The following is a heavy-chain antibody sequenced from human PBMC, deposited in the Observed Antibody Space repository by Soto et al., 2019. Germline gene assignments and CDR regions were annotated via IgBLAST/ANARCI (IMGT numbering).Heavy chain of an antibody. V-gene: IGHV1-69*12. Sequence: QVQLEQSGGAVKKPGSSVKVSCRVSGGIFSDYAVSWVRQAPGQGLQWVGGIIPKFGTAKYARKFEDRVTLTADELTSTVYMEINNLRSEDTALYYCARDKLSSLVVETPHLFDSWGQGTLLTVSS. J-gene: IGHJ5*01. CDR1: GGIFSDYA. CDR3: ARDKLSSLVVETPHLFDS. D-gene: IGHD2-21*01. CDR2: IIPKFGTA.